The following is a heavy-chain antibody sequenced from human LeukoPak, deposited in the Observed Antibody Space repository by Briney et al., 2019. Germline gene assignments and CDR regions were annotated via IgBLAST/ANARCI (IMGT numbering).Heavy chain of an antibody. CDR1: GFTFSSYS. CDR2: ITSSSTSM. V-gene: IGHV3-21*06. D-gene: IGHD3-22*01. CDR3: ARRGYYDSSGYDY. J-gene: IGHJ4*02. Sequence: PGGSLRLSCAASGFTFSSYSMNWVRQAPGKGLEWVSSITSSSTSMYYADSVKGRFTISRDNAKNSVFLQINNLRAEDTAIYYCARRGYYDSSGYDYWGQGTLVTVSS.